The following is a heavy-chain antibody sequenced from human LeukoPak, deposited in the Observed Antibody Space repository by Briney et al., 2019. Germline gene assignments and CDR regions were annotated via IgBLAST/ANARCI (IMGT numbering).Heavy chain of an antibody. CDR2: FYYSGST. D-gene: IGHD3-9*01. V-gene: IGHV4-39*01. CDR3: ARQYFGYYYMDV. CDR1: GGSITSSRYY. Sequence: SETLSLACTVSGGSITSSRYYWGWIRQPPGKGLEWIGSFYYSGSTYYNPSLKSRVTISVDTSKNQFSLKLSSVTAADTAVYYCARQYFGYYYMDVWGKGTTVTVSS. J-gene: IGHJ6*03.